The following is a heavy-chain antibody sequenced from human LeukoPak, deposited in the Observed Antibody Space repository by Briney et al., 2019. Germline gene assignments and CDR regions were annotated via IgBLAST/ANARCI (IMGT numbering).Heavy chain of an antibody. Sequence: SETLSLTCTVSGGSMSPYHWGWIRQPPGKGLEWTGYIYYSGSTNYNPSLKSRVTISVDTSKNQFSLKLSSVTAADTAVYYCARDALPIFGVVNWNWFDPWGQGTLVTVSS. CDR3: ARDALPIFGVVNWNWFDP. CDR2: IYYSGST. V-gene: IGHV4-59*01. J-gene: IGHJ5*02. D-gene: IGHD3-3*01. CDR1: GGSMSPYH.